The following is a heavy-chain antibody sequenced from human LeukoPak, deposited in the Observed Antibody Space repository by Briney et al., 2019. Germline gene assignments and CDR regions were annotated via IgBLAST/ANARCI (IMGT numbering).Heavy chain of an antibody. Sequence: SETLSLTCAVYGESSFSNYYWSWIRQTPGGALEWIGEINHSGYANYNPSLKSRVTLSIDTSKNQFSLRLNSVTAADTAVYCCSRQVVGNDYWGQGTLVTVSS. D-gene: IGHD3-22*01. CDR3: SRQVVGNDY. V-gene: IGHV4-34*01. CDR1: GESSFSNYY. J-gene: IGHJ4*02. CDR2: INHSGYA.